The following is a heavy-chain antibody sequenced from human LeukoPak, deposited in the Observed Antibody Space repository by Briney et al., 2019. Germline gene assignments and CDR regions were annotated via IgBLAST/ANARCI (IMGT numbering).Heavy chain of an antibody. CDR2: INHSGST. V-gene: IGHV4-34*01. Sequence: PSETLSLTCAVYGGSFSGYYWSWIRQPPGKGLEWIGEINHSGSTNYNPSLIGRVIMSLDESRNQLSLTLTSVTAADTAMYYCTRESGPYCPFGYWGQGTLVVVPS. J-gene: IGHJ4*02. D-gene: IGHD1-26*01. CDR3: TRESGPYCPFGY. CDR1: GGSFSGYY.